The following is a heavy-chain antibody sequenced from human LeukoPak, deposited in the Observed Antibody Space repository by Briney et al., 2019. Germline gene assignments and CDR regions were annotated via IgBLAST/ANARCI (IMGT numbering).Heavy chain of an antibody. V-gene: IGHV3-23*01. Sequence: GGSLRLSCAASGLVFGKYAMAWVRQAPGKGLECVSIISDDSSFTYYLDSVKGRSTIFRDNSKNTLYLHMNSLKAEDTAVNCCAKGRCSGPGCDSFDYWGQGALVTVSS. CDR3: AKGRCSGPGCDSFDY. J-gene: IGHJ4*02. CDR1: GLVFGKYA. D-gene: IGHD5-12*01. CDR2: ISDDSSFT.